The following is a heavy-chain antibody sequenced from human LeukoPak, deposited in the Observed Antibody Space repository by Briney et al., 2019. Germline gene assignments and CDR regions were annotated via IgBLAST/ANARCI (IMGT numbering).Heavy chain of an antibody. V-gene: IGHV1-2*02. CDR2: SNPNSGGT. Sequence: AAVKVSCKASGYTFTGYYMHGVRQAPGQGRDWMGLSNPNSGGTNYAQKFQGRVTITRDTYIRTAYMELSRLRSDDTAVYYCASSRGPAMVDYWGQGTLVTVSS. J-gene: IGHJ4*02. CDR3: ASSRGPAMVDY. CDR1: GYTFTGYY. D-gene: IGHD5-18*01.